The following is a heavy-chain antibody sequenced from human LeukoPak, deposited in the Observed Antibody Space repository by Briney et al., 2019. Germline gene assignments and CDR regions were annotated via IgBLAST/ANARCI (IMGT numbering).Heavy chain of an antibody. Sequence: ASVKVSCKASGYTFTSYGISWVRQAPGQGLEWMGIINPSGGSTSYAQKFQGRVTMTRDTSTSTVYMELSSLRSEDTAVYYCARGLVVADWYFDLWGRGTLVTVSS. V-gene: IGHV1-46*01. J-gene: IGHJ2*01. CDR3: ARGLVVADWYFDL. CDR2: INPSGGST. D-gene: IGHD3-22*01. CDR1: GYTFTSYG.